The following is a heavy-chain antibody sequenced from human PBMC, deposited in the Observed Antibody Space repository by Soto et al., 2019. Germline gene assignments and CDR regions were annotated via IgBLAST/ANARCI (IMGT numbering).Heavy chain of an antibody. V-gene: IGHV1-69*13. D-gene: IGHD3-9*01. J-gene: IGHJ4*02. Sequence: SVKVSCKASGGTFSSYAISWVRQAPGQGLEWMGGIIPIFGTANYAQKFQGRVTITADESTSTAYMELSSLRSEDTAVYYCASRSNYDILTGYSNWGQGTLVTVSS. CDR3: ASRSNYDILTGYSN. CDR1: GGTFSSYA. CDR2: IIPIFGTA.